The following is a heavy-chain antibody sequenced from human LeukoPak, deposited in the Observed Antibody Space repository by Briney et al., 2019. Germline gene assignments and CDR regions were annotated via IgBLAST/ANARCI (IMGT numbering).Heavy chain of an antibody. CDR3: ARGEAENYYYYMDV. V-gene: IGHV1-69*06. D-gene: IGHD6-13*01. Sequence: SVKVSCKASGGTFSSYAISWVRQAPGQGLEWMGGIIPIFGTANYAQKFQGRVTITADKSTSTAYMELSSLRSEDTAVYYCARGEAENYYYYMDVWGKGTTVTVSS. CDR1: GGTFSSYA. J-gene: IGHJ6*03. CDR2: IIPIFGTA.